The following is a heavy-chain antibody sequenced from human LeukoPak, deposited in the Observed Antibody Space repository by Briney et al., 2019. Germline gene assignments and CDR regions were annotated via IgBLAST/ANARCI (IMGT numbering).Heavy chain of an antibody. CDR3: ARFSYGDYWLLPTNYYYYGMDV. V-gene: IGHV3-23*01. CDR2: ISGSGGST. J-gene: IGHJ6*02. Sequence: PGGSLRLSCAASGFTFSSYAMSWVRQAPGKGLEWVSAISGSGGSTYYADSVKGRFTISRDNSKNTLYLQMNSLRAEDTAVYYCARFSYGDYWLLPTNYYYYGMDVWGQGTTVTVSS. D-gene: IGHD4-17*01. CDR1: GFTFSSYA.